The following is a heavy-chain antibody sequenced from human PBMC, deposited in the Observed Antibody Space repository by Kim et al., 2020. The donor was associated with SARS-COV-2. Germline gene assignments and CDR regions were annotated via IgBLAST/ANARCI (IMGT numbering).Heavy chain of an antibody. CDR1: GYTFTGYY. D-gene: IGHD1-26*01. CDR2: INPNSGGT. Sequence: ASVKVSCKASGYTFTGYYMHWVRQAPGQGLEWMGWINPNSGGTNYAQKFQGRVTMTRDTSISTAYMELSRLRSDDTAVYYCASISGVGATRRDFDYWGQGTLVTVSS. CDR3: ASISGVGATRRDFDY. J-gene: IGHJ4*02. V-gene: IGHV1-2*02.